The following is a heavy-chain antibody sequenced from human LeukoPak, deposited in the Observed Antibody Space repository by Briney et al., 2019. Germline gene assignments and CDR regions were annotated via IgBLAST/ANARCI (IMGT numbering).Heavy chain of an antibody. CDR2: VRTTGGGETT. D-gene: IGHD4-11*01. CDR1: GFIFKNAW. CDR3: TAGLGKTDDDS. Sequence: NPGGSLRLSCEGSGFIFKNAWMSWIRQAPGKGLEWLGRVRTTGGGETTDYGARVRGRFTISRDDSKSTVYLQMNSLETEDKGIYYCTAGLGKTDDDSWGQGTLVTASS. V-gene: IGHV3-15*01. J-gene: IGHJ4*02.